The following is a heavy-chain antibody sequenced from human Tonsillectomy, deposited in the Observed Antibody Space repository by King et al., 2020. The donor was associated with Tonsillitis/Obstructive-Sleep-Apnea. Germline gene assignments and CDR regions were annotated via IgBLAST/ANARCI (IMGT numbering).Heavy chain of an antibody. CDR3: ASDSVIVVVVAASYYYYYMDV. CDR1: GFTFSSYS. J-gene: IGHJ6*03. Sequence: VQLVESGGGLVQPGGSLRLSCAASGFTFSSYSMNWVRQAPGKGLEWVSYISSSSSTIYYADSVKGRFTISRDNAKNSLYLQMNSLRDEDTAVYYCASDSVIVVVVAASYYYYYMDVWGKGTTVTVSS. D-gene: IGHD2-15*01. V-gene: IGHV3-48*02. CDR2: ISSSSSTI.